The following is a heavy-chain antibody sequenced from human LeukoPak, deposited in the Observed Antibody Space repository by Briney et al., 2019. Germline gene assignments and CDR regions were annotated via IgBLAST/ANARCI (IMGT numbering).Heavy chain of an antibody. CDR2: INPNSGGT. CDR3: ARAMGFGELLRGAFDI. CDR1: GYTFTGYY. Sequence: ASVKVSCKASGYTFTGYYMHWVRQAPGQGLEWMGCINPNSGGTNYAQKFQGWVTMTRDTSISTAYMELSRLRSDDTAVYYCARAMGFGELLRGAFDIWGQGTMVTVSS. D-gene: IGHD3-10*01. J-gene: IGHJ3*02. V-gene: IGHV1-2*04.